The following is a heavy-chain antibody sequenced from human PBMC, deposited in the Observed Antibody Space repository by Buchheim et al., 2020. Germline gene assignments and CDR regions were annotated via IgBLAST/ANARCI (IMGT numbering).Heavy chain of an antibody. CDR2: IYYSGSV. CDR3: ARFSQRTVYGVVKLGAFDI. D-gene: IGHD3-3*01. J-gene: IGHJ3*02. V-gene: IGHV4-59*01. Sequence: QVQLQESGPRLVKPSETLSLTCTVSGASISYYFWSWIRQPPGKGLEWIGQIYYSGSVNYTPSLTNRVTISVDMSKNQFSLRLTSLTAADTAVYYCARFSQRTVYGVVKLGAFDIWGQGA. CDR1: GASISYYF.